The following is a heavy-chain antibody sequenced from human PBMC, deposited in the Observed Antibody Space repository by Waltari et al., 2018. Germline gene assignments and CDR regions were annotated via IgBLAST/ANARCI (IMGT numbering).Heavy chain of an antibody. CDR3: AREGYYGSGSYWY. J-gene: IGHJ4*02. D-gene: IGHD3-10*01. CDR1: GYTFTGYY. V-gene: IGHV1-2*02. CDR2: INPNSGGK. Sequence: QVQLVQSGAEVKKPGASVKVSCKASGYTFTGYYMHWVRQAPGQGLEWMGWINPNSGGKNYAQKFQGRVTMTRDTSISTAYMGLSRLRSDDTAVYYCAREGYYGSGSYWYWGQGTLVTVSS.